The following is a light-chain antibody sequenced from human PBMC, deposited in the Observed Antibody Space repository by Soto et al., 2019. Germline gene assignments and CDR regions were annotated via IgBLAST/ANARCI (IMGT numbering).Light chain of an antibody. J-gene: IGLJ2*01. CDR3: QTWGTGIDVV. Sequence: QLVLTQSPSASASLGASVKLTCTLSSGHSSYAIAWHQQQPEKGPRYLMKLNSDGSHSKGDGIPDRFSGSSSGAERYLTISSRQSEDEADYYCQTWGTGIDVVFGGGTKLTVL. V-gene: IGLV4-69*01. CDR1: SGHSSYA. CDR2: LNSDGSH.